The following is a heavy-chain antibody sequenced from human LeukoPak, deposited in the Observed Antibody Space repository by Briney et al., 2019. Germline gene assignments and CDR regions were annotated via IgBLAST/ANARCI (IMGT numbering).Heavy chain of an antibody. D-gene: IGHD2-21*02. V-gene: IGHV2-5*02. CDR2: IFWDDNE. Sequence: SGPTLVNPTQTLTLTCTFSGFSLSTGGMGVGWIRQPPGKALEWLAFIFWDDNEHYSLSLKNRLTITKDTSKNQVILTMTNMDPVETATYYCSHRHNLGVTGPVVTFDSWGQGTLVTVSS. CDR1: GFSLSTGGMG. J-gene: IGHJ5*01. CDR3: SHRHNLGVTGPVVTFDS.